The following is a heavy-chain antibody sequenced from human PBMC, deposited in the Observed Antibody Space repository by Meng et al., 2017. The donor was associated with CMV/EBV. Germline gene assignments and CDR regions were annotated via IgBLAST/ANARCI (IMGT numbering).Heavy chain of an antibody. CDR3: ARDRVAVAGNHWFDP. V-gene: IGHV1-2*02. CDR1: GYTFTGYY. J-gene: IGHJ5*02. CDR2: INPNSGGT. Sequence: QGQRVQCGAEVKKPGASVNVSCKASGYTFTGYYMHWVPQAPGQGLEWMGWINPNSGGTNYAQKFQGRVTMTRDTSISTAYMELSRLRSDDTAVYYCARDRVAVAGNHWFDPWGQGTLVTVSS. D-gene: IGHD6-19*01.